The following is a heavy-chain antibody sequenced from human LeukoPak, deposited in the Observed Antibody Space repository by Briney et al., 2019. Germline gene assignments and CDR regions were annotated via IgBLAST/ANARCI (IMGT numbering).Heavy chain of an antibody. J-gene: IGHJ4*02. V-gene: IGHV3-9*01. CDR3: ARDSGHFRVGATGD. Sequence: GGSLRLSCTASGFSFDDYAMHWVRQAPGRGLEWVSGISWNSASIAYSDSVKGRFTISRDNAKNSLYLQMNSLRAEDTAVYYCARDSGHFRVGATGDWGQGTLVTVSS. D-gene: IGHD1-26*01. CDR1: GFSFDDYA. CDR2: ISWNSASI.